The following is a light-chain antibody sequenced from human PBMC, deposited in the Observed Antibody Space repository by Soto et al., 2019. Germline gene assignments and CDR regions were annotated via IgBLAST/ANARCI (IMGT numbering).Light chain of an antibody. CDR2: DSS. CDR3: QQYNYYPPRT. J-gene: IGKJ4*01. V-gene: IGKV3-15*01. Sequence: ETVMTQSPASLSVSPGERATLSCRASQNVGTKLAWYQQKPGQALRLLIYDSSTRATGIPARFSGSGSGTDFILVINSLQSEDSAIYYCQQYNYYPPRTFGGGTKVVIK. CDR1: QNVGTK.